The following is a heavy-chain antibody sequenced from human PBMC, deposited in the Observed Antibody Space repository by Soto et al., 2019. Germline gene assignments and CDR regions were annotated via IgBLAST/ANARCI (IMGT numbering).Heavy chain of an antibody. J-gene: IGHJ4*02. CDR3: AREYSNSPEAFDF. CDR1: GGSVDSDSYY. D-gene: IGHD6-6*01. CDR2: IYNSGRT. Sequence: SETLSLTCTVSGGSVDSDSYYWTWIRQPPGKGLEWIGYIYNSGRTNYNPSLESRVTISIDTSRNQFSLKLTSVTAADTAVFYCAREYSNSPEAFDFWGQGTLVTVSS. V-gene: IGHV4-61*01.